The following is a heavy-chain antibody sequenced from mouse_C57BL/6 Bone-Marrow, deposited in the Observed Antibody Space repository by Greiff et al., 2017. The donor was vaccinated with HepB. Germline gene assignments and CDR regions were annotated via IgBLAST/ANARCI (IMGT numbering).Heavy chain of an antibody. Sequence: QVQLKQPGAELVKPGASVKVSCKASGYTFTSYWMHWVKQRPGQGLEWIGRIHPSDSDTNYNQKFKGKATLTVDKSSSTAYMQLSSLTSEDSAVYYCAILPLYGWYFDVWGTGTTVTVSS. V-gene: IGHV1-74*01. CDR1: GYTFTSYW. J-gene: IGHJ1*03. CDR2: IHPSDSDT. D-gene: IGHD1-1*01. CDR3: AILPLYGWYFDV.